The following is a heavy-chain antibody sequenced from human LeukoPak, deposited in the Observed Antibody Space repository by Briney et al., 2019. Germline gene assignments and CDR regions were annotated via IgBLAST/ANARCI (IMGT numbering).Heavy chain of an antibody. CDR1: GYTFTGYY. J-gene: IGHJ4*02. V-gene: IGHV1-2*02. CDR3: ARGTFSGSYYTSY. CDR2: INPNSGGT. Sequence: GASVKVSCKASGYTFTGYYMHWVRQAPGQGLEWMGWINPNSGGTNYAQKFQGRVTMTRDTSISTAYMELSRLRSDDTAVYYCARGTFSGSYYTSYWGQGTLVTVSS. D-gene: IGHD3-10*01.